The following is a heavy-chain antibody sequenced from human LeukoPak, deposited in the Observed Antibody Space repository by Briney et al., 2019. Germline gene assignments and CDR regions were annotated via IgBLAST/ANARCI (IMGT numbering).Heavy chain of an antibody. CDR3: PVLRGNNY. CDR1: GITFSIYM. D-gene: IGHD3-10*01. J-gene: IGHJ4*02. V-gene: IGHV3-7*01. CDR2: IKQDGSEK. Sequence: PGGSLRLSCAASGITFSIYMLTWVRQAPGEGLEWVANIKQDGSEKYYVDSVEGRFSISRDNAKNSLYLQMNSLRVEDTAVYYCPVLRGNNYWGQGTLVTVSS.